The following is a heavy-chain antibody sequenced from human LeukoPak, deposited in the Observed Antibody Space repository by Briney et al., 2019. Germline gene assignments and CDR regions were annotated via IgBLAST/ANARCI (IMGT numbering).Heavy chain of an antibody. J-gene: IGHJ6*02. V-gene: IGHV3-11*04. CDR2: ISGSGNTV. CDR3: ARDSYSSSWWGAYYYYYGMDV. Sequence: GGSLRLSCAASLFSFSDYYMTWIRQAPGKGLDWLSYISGSGNTVYYANSVKGRFTISRDNSKSTLYLQMNSLRAEDTAVYYCARDSYSSSWWGAYYYYYGMDVWGQGTTVTVSS. D-gene: IGHD6-13*01. CDR1: LFSFSDYY.